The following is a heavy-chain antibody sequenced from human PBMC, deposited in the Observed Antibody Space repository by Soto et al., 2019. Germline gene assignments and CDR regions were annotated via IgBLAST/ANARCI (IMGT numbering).Heavy chain of an antibody. Sequence: PVGSLRLSCAASGFTFSSYAMHWVRQAPGKGLEWVAVISYDGSNKYYADSVKGRFTISRDNSKNTLYLQMNSLRAEDTAVYYCARAEWAAPNLLDPWGQGSLVTVSS. CDR3: ARAEWAAPNLLDP. D-gene: IGHD2-8*01. CDR1: GFTFSSYA. V-gene: IGHV3-30-3*01. J-gene: IGHJ5*02. CDR2: ISYDGSNK.